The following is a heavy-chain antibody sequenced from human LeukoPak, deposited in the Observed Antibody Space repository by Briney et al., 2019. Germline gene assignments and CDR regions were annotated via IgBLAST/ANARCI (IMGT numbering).Heavy chain of an antibody. D-gene: IGHD3-22*01. CDR2: IRSTGDST. J-gene: IGHJ5*02. Sequence: GGSLRLSCAASGFTFSNFAIHWVRQAPGKGLEFVSGIRSTGDSTYYANSAKGRFTISRDNSKNTLYLQMVSLRAEDTAVYYCARDLGQYYDTSDNWFDPWGQGTLVTVSS. CDR1: GFTFSNFA. V-gene: IGHV3-64*01. CDR3: ARDLGQYYDTSDNWFDP.